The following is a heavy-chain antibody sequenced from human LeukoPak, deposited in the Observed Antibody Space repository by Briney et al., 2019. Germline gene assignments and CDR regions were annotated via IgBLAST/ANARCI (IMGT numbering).Heavy chain of an antibody. V-gene: IGHV1-18*01. CDR3: ARGGYCSGGSCHRGDYYYYYGMDV. Sequence: GASVKVSCKASGYTFTSYGISWVRQAPGQGLEWMGWISAYNGNTNYAQKLQGRVTMTTDTSTSTAYMELRSLRSDDTAVYYRARGGYCSGGSCHRGDYYYYYGMDVWGQGTTVTVSS. CDR1: GYTFTSYG. D-gene: IGHD2-15*01. CDR2: ISAYNGNT. J-gene: IGHJ6*02.